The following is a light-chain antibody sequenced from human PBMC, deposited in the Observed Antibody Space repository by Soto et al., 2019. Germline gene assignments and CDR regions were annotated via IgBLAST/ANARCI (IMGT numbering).Light chain of an antibody. CDR3: QQYGSSST. CDR2: DAS. J-gene: IGKJ5*01. CDR1: QSVSSN. Sequence: EIVLTQSPGTLSLSPGERATLSCRASQSVSSNLAWYQQKPGEAPRLLVYDASSRAIGIPDRFSGSGSGRDFTLTISTLEPEDFEVYYWQQYGSSSTFGQGTRLE. V-gene: IGKV3-20*01.